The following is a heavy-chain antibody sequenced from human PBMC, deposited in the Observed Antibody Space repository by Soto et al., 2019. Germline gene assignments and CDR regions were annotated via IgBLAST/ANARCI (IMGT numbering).Heavy chain of an antibody. V-gene: IGHV4-34*01. CDR2: INHSGST. CDR3: ARGVVVTASPKPTNWFDP. J-gene: IGHJ5*02. D-gene: IGHD2-21*02. CDR1: GGSFSGYY. Sequence: PSETLSLTCAVYGGSFSGYYWSWIRQPPGKGLEWIGEINHSGSTNYNPSLKSRVTISVDTSKNQFSLKLSSVTAADTAVYYCARGVVVTASPKPTNWFDPWGQGTLVTV.